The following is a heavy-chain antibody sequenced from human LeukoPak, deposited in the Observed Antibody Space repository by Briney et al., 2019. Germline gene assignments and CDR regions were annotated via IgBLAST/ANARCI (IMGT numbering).Heavy chain of an antibody. CDR1: GFTSSSYG. D-gene: IGHD5-18*01. J-gene: IGHJ4*02. CDR2: ISYDGSNK. CDR3: AKERGYSYGYLGYFDY. V-gene: IGHV3-30*18. Sequence: PGGSLRLSCAASGFTSSSYGMHWVRQAPGKGLEWVAVISYDGSNKYYADSVKGRFTISRDNSKNTLYLQMNSLRAEDTAVYYCAKERGYSYGYLGYFDYWGQGTLVTVSS.